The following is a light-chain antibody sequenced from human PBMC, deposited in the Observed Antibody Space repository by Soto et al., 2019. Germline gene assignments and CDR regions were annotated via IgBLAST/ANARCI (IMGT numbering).Light chain of an antibody. J-gene: IGKJ4*01. V-gene: IGKV3D-20*02. CDR1: QSVSSSY. CDR3: QHRSNWALS. CDR2: DAS. Sequence: EIVLTQSPGTLSLTPGERATLSCRASQSVSSSYLAWYQQKPGQAPRLLIYDASNRAAGIPVRFSGSGSGTDFTLTISSLEHDDFAVYYCQHRSNWALSFGGGRMV.